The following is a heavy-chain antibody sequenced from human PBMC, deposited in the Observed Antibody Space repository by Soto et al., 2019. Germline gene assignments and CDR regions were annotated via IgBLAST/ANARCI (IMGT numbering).Heavy chain of an antibody. V-gene: IGHV3-23*01. CDR1: GFTFSSYA. Sequence: EVQLLESGGGLVQPGGSLRLSCAASGFTFSSYAMSWVRQAPGKGLEWVSAISGSGGSTYYADSVKGRFTISRDNTKNTLYLQMNSLRAEDTAVYYCAKVMAVAGTFDYWGQGTLVTVSS. J-gene: IGHJ4*02. CDR3: AKVMAVAGTFDY. D-gene: IGHD6-19*01. CDR2: ISGSGGST.